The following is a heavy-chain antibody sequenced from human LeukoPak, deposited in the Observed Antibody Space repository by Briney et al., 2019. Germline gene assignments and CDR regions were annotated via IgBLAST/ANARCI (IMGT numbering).Heavy chain of an antibody. CDR1: GFSFSDSY. J-gene: IGHJ4*02. Sequence: GGSLRLSCSASGFSFSDSYMSWSRLSPEKGLEWIAYITSSGTTTEYADSVKGRFTISRVNTKNSLYLQMNSLRPEDTAVYYCGRDPDYGDPYWGQGTLVTVSS. CDR2: ITSSGTTT. D-gene: IGHD4/OR15-4a*01. CDR3: GRDPDYGDPY. V-gene: IGHV3-11*01.